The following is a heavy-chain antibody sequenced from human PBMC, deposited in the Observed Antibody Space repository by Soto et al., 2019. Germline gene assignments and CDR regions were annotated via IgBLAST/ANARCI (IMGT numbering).Heavy chain of an antibody. J-gene: IGHJ3*01. CDR1: GYTFTSYA. CDR2: INPGNGNT. CDR3: ASFNTVRVVTAMPL. D-gene: IGHD2-21*02. Sequence: XVKVSCKASGYTFTSYAMHWVRHAPGQRLEWMGWINPGNGNTKYSQKFQGRVTITRDTSASTAYMDLSNLRSEDTAVYYCASFNTVRVVTAMPLWGQGTMVTVSS. V-gene: IGHV1-3*01.